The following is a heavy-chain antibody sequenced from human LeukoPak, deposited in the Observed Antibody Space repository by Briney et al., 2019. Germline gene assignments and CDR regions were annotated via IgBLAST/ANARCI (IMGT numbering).Heavy chain of an antibody. CDR1: GDSVSSNSAA. Sequence: SQTLSLTCAISGDSVSSNSAAWNWIRQSPSRGLEWLGRTYYRSKWYNDYAISVKSRITINPDASKNHFSLQLNSVTAADTAVYYCARAQVDYNNGPGSQGYYSYGMDVWGQGTTVTVSS. D-gene: IGHD4-11*01. J-gene: IGHJ6*02. V-gene: IGHV6-1*01. CDR2: TYYRSKWYN. CDR3: ARAQVDYNNGPGSQGYYSYGMDV.